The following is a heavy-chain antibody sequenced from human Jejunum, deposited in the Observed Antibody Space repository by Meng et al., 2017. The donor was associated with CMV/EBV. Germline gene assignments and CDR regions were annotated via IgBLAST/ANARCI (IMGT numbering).Heavy chain of an antibody. CDR1: FNSYR. CDR3: ARDNHPGNYFYYYGIDF. D-gene: IGHD1-14*01. CDR2: ISPNSNSV. V-gene: IGHV3-48*01. J-gene: IGHJ6*02. Sequence: FNSYRMNWVRQAPGKGLEWIAYISPNSNSVLYADSVKGRFTVSRDNGNNSLYLQMSGLRAEDTAVYYCARDNHPGNYFYYYGIDFWGQGTTVTVSS.